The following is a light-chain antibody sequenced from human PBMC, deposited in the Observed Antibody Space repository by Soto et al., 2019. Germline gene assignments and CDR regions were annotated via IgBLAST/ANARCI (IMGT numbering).Light chain of an antibody. CDR1: SSDVGGYDY. Sequence: QSALTQPASVSGSPGQSITISCTGTSSDVGGYDYVSWYRQHPGKAPKLMIYDVTNRPSGVSNRFSGSKSGNTASLTISGLQAEDEADYYCSSYSSTTHVVFGGGTKLTVL. V-gene: IGLV2-14*01. J-gene: IGLJ2*01. CDR3: SSYSSTTHVV. CDR2: DVT.